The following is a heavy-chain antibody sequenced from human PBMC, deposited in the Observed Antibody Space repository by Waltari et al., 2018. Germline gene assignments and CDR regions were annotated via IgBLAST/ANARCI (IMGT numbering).Heavy chain of an antibody. J-gene: IGHJ4*02. D-gene: IGHD2-21*01. CDR1: GFTVSSHH. Sequence: EVQVVESGGGLVQPGGSLRLSCAVSGFTVSSHHLNWVRPAPGKGLEWVSVIKNGGDTNYADSVKGRITISRDNSKNTVYLQMNSLRTEDTAVYYCARDVGGDGYSLFDFWGQGTLVTVSS. V-gene: IGHV3-66*02. CDR2: IKNGGDT. CDR3: ARDVGGDGYSLFDF.